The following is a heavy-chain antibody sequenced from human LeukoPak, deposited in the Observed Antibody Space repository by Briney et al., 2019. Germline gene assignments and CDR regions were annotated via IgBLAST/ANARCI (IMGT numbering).Heavy chain of an antibody. V-gene: IGHV4-59*08. Sequence: SETLSLTCTVSGGSISSYYWSWIRQPPGKGLEWIGYIYYSGSTNYNPSLKSRVTISVDTSKNQFSLKLSSVTAADTAVYYCARHGGGYWFDPWGQGTLVTVSS. CDR3: ARHGGGYWFDP. CDR2: IYYSGST. CDR1: GGSISSYY. J-gene: IGHJ5*02. D-gene: IGHD3-16*01.